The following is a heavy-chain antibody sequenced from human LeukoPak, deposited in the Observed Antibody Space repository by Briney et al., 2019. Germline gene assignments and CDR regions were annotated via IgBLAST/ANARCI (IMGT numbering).Heavy chain of an antibody. CDR2: IYYSGST. CDR1: GGSISSYY. CDR3: ARQEYYSSSWGPFDY. V-gene: IGHV4-59*08. J-gene: IGHJ4*02. D-gene: IGHD6-13*01. Sequence: PSETLSLTCTVSGGSISSYYWSWIRQPPGKGLEWIGYIYYSGSTNYNPSLMSRVTISVDTSKNQFSLKLSSVTAADTAVYYCARQEYYSSSWGPFDYWGQGTLVTVSS.